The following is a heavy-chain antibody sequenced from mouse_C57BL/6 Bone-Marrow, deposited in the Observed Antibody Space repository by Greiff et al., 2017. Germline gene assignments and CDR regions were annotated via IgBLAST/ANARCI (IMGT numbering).Heavy chain of an antibody. V-gene: IGHV7-3*01. CDR2: IRNKANGYTT. Sequence: EVMLVESGGGLVQPGGSLSLSCAASGFTFTDYYMSWVRQPPGKALEWLGFIRNKANGYTTEYSASVKGRFTISRDNSQSILYLQMNALRAADSATYYCARYTAVVGVYFDVWGTGTTVTVSS. CDR1: GFTFTDYY. J-gene: IGHJ1*03. CDR3: ARYTAVVGVYFDV. D-gene: IGHD1-1*01.